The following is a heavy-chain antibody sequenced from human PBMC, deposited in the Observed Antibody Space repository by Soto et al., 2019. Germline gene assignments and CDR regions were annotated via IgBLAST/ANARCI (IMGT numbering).Heavy chain of an antibody. J-gene: IGHJ6*02. Sequence: GGSLRLSCAASGFTFSSYAMHWVRQAPGKGLEWVAVISYDGSNKYYADSVKGRFTISRDNSKNTLYLQMNSLRAEDTAVYYCARDSLWFGELLPFGMDVWGQGTTVTVSS. CDR3: ARDSLWFGELLPFGMDV. D-gene: IGHD3-10*01. CDR1: GFTFSSYA. V-gene: IGHV3-30-3*01. CDR2: ISYDGSNK.